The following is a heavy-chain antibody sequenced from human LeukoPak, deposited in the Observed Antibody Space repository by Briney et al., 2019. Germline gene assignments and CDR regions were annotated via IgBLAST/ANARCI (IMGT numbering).Heavy chain of an antibody. CDR1: GFTFDDYG. J-gene: IGHJ3*02. V-gene: IGHV3-20*04. Sequence: GGSLRLSCAASGFTFDDYGMSWVRQAPGKGLEWVSGINWNGGSTGYADSVKGRFTISRDNAKNSLYLQMNSLRAEDTALYYCARTIVVVPAAMRPHAFDIWGQGTMVTVSS. D-gene: IGHD2-2*01. CDR3: ARTIVVVPAAMRPHAFDI. CDR2: INWNGGST.